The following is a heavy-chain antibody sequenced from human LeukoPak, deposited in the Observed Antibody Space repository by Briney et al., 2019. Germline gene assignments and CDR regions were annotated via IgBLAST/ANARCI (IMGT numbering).Heavy chain of an antibody. CDR2: IKEDESQK. CDR3: ARLRAFDK. V-gene: IGHV3-7*01. Sequence: GESLTLSCAGYGFTFGTHWMSWVRQAPGKGLEWVANIKEDESQKYYVDSVKGRFTISRDNAKNSLYLQMNTLRVEDTAVYYCARLRAFDKWGQGTMVTVSS. J-gene: IGHJ3*02. CDR1: GFTFGTHW.